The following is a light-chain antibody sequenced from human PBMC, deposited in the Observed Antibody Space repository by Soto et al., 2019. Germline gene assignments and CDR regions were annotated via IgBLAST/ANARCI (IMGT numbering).Light chain of an antibody. CDR1: CSDVGGCKF. CDR3: SSCAGSNNPYV. V-gene: IGLV2-8*01. CDR2: EVS. Sequence: QSALTQPPSASGSPGQSVTISCTGTCSDVGGCKFVSWYQQYPGKAPKLIIYEVSKRTSGVPDRFSGFKSGNTAFLTVSGLQAEDEADYYCSSCAGSNNPYVFGTGTKLTVL. J-gene: IGLJ1*01.